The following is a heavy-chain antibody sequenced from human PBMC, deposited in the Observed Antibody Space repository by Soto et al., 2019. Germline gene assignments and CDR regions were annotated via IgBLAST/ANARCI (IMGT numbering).Heavy chain of an antibody. Sequence: PSETLSLTCAVSGGSISSGGYSWSWIRQPPGKGLEWIGYIYHSGSTYYNPSLKSRVTISVDRSKNRFSLKLSSVTAADTAVYYCARGRGRTGNWFDPWGQGTLVTVSP. CDR1: GGSISSGGYS. D-gene: IGHD3-10*01. V-gene: IGHV4-30-2*01. CDR3: ARGRGRTGNWFDP. CDR2: IYHSGST. J-gene: IGHJ5*02.